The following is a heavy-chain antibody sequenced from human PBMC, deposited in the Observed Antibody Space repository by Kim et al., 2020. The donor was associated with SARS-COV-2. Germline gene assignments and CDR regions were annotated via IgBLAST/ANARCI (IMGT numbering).Heavy chain of an antibody. CDR2: IYYSGNT. Sequence: SETLSLTCSVSGCSISSSDYYWGWIRQPPGKWLEWIATIYYSGNTYYNPSLKGRVTISVDKSQKQFSLRLSSVTAADAAVYYCAIHLRNWYFDLWGRGTL. CDR1: GCSISSSDYY. V-gene: IGHV4-39*01. CDR3: AIHLRNWYFDL. J-gene: IGHJ2*01.